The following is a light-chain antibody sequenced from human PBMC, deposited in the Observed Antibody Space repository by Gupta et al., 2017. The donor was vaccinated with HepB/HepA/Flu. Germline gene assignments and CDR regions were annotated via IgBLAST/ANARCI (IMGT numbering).Light chain of an antibody. CDR1: STDVGSYDF. CDR2: DVS. Sequence: SALTQSAPVSGSPAQSLTIPCTGTSTDVGSYDFISWYQQHPGKAHKLMIYDVSNRAAGGSNRFSGSKTGYTASLTISGLQYEDEADYYCGSYTSTSTVVFGGGTKLTVL. V-gene: IGLV2-14*01. CDR3: GSYTSTSTVV. J-gene: IGLJ2*01.